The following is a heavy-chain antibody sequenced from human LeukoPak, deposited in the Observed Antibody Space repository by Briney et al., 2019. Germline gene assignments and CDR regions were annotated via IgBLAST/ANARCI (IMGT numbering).Heavy chain of an antibody. CDR2: ISSNGGST. J-gene: IGHJ6*02. CDR1: GFTFSSYA. CDR3: ARDQKDYGDYGYYYYGMDV. Sequence: GGSLRLSCAASGFTFSSYAMHWVRQAPGKGLEYVSAISSNGGSTYYANSVKGRFTISRDNSKNTLYLQMGSLRAEDMAVYYCARDQKDYGDYGYYYYGMDVWGQGTTVTVSS. D-gene: IGHD4-17*01. V-gene: IGHV3-64*01.